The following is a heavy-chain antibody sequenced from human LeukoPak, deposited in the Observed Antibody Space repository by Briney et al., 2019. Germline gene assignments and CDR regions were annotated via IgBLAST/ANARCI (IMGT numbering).Heavy chain of an antibody. V-gene: IGHV4-30-2*01. CDR3: ARDPWWELGPDWYFDL. Sequence: PSETLSLTCAVSGGSISSGGYSWSWIRQPPGKGLEWIGYIYHSGSTYYNPSLKSRVTISVDTSKNQFSLKLSSVTAADTAVYYCARDPWWELGPDWYFDLWGRGTLVTVSS. CDR1: GGSISSGGYS. CDR2: IYHSGST. J-gene: IGHJ2*01. D-gene: IGHD1-26*01.